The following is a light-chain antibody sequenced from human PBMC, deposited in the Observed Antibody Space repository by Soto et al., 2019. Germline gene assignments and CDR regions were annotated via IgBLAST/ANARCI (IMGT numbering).Light chain of an antibody. J-gene: IGLJ2*01. Sequence: QSALTQPASVSGSPGQSITISCTGTNSDVGGYNYVSWYQQHPGKAPKLMIFEVSNRPSGVSNRFSGSKSGNTASLTISGLQAEDEADYYCCSYAGSSTSHVVFGGGTKLTVL. V-gene: IGLV2-23*02. CDR3: CSYAGSSTSHVV. CDR2: EVS. CDR1: NSDVGGYNY.